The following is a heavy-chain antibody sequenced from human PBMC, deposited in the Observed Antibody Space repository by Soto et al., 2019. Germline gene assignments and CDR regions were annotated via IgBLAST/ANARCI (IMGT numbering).Heavy chain of an antibody. CDR2: ISSSGSTI. V-gene: IGHV3-48*03. CDR1: GFTFSSCE. Sequence: PGGSLRLSCAASGFTFSSCEMNWVRQAPGKGLEWVSYISSSGSTIYYADSVKGRFTISRDNAKNSLYLQMNSLRAEDTAVYYCATIPVGTYGMDVWGQGTTVTVSS. J-gene: IGHJ6*02. D-gene: IGHD2-2*02. CDR3: ATIPVGTYGMDV.